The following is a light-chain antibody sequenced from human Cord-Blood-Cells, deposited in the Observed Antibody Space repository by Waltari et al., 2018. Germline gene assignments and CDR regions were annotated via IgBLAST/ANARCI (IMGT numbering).Light chain of an antibody. Sequence: QSALTQPPSASGSPGQSVTISCTGTSSDVGGYNPVSWYHQHPGKAPKLMIYEVSKRPSGVPHRFSGSKSGNTASLTVSGLQAEDEADYYCSSYAGSNNLVFGGGTKLTVL. V-gene: IGLV2-8*01. J-gene: IGLJ3*02. CDR1: SSDVGGYNP. CDR2: EVS. CDR3: SSYAGSNNLV.